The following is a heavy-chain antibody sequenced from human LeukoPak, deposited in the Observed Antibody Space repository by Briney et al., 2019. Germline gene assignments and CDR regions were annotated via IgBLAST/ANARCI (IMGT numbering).Heavy chain of an antibody. Sequence: GGSLRLSCAASGFTFSSYAMSWVRQAPGKGLEWVSAISGSGGSTYYADSVKGRFTISRDNSKNTLYLQMNSLRAEDTAVYYCAKVALWFGEPKYYFDYWGQGTLVTVSS. CDR3: AKVALWFGEPKYYFDY. J-gene: IGHJ4*02. V-gene: IGHV3-23*01. CDR2: ISGSGGST. CDR1: GFTFSSYA. D-gene: IGHD3-10*01.